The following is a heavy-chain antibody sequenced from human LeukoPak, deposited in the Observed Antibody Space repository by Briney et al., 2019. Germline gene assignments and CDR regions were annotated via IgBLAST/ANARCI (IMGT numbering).Heavy chain of an antibody. CDR3: AKNPYDIFVSPFDY. J-gene: IGHJ4*02. D-gene: IGHD3-22*01. CDR2: ISGSGGST. V-gene: IGHV3-23*01. CDR1: GFTFTNYA. Sequence: GGSLRLSCAASGFTFTNYAMTWVRQAPGKGLEWVSGISGSGGSTYYTDSVKGRFTIFRDNSKNTLYLQMNSLRAEDTAVYYCAKNPYDIFVSPFDYWGQGTLVTVSS.